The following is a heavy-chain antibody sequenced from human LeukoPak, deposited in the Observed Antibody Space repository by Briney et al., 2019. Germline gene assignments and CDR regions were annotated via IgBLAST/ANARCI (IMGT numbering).Heavy chain of an antibody. CDR3: ARGSSGWYNWFDP. V-gene: IGHV4-31*11. J-gene: IGHJ5*02. CDR1: GGSISSGGYS. Sequence: PSETLSLTCAVSGGSISSGGYSWSWIRQHPGKGLEWIEYIYYSGSTYYNPSLKSRVTISVDTSKNQFSLKLSSVTAADTAVYYCARGSSGWYNWFDPWGQGTLVTVSS. CDR2: IYYSGST. D-gene: IGHD6-19*01.